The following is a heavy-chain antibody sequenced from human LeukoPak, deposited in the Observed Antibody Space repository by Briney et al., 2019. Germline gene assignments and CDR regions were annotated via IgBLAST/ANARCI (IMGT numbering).Heavy chain of an antibody. CDR2: IYYSGST. Sequence: SETLSLTCTVSGGSISSGDYYWSWIRQPPGKGLEWIGYIYYSGSTNYNPSLKSRVTISVDTSKNQFSLKLSSVTAADTAVYYCARDRAGYCTNGVCYDYFDYWGQGTLVTVSS. CDR3: ARDRAGYCTNGVCYDYFDY. V-gene: IGHV4-61*08. J-gene: IGHJ4*02. D-gene: IGHD2-8*01. CDR1: GGSISSGDYY.